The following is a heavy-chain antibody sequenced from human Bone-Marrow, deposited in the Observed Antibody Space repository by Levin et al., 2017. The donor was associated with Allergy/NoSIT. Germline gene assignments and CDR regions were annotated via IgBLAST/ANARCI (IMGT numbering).Heavy chain of an antibody. V-gene: IGHV3-7*01. Sequence: LSLTCAASGFTFSSSWMSWVRQAPGKGLEWVANIKEDGSEKYYVDSVKGRFTISRDNAKNSLYLQINSLRADDTAVYYCAVALIVVVPAAKTWGQGTLVTVSS. J-gene: IGHJ4*02. CDR2: IKEDGSEK. CDR1: GFTFSSSW. CDR3: AVALIVVVPAAKT. D-gene: IGHD2-2*01.